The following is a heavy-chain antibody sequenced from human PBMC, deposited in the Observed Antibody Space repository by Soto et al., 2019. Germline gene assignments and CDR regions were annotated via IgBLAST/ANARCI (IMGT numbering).Heavy chain of an antibody. D-gene: IGHD2-2*01. J-gene: IGHJ4*02. Sequence: PGESLKISCKVSTNNFTAYCIAWVRQMPGKGLEWMGLISPADSEIRYSPSFQGQVTISADKSIATAYLQWNSLKASDTAIYYYARQDLGSSPYAFWGQGTLVTVSS. CDR2: ISPADSEI. CDR3: ARQDLGSSPYAF. V-gene: IGHV5-51*01. CDR1: TNNFTAYC.